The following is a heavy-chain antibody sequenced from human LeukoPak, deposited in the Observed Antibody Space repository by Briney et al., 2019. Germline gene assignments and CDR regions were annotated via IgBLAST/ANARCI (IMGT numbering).Heavy chain of an antibody. CDR1: GFTFSSFE. CDR3: ALYNWNSRRDLDY. CDR2: IKHDGSEK. J-gene: IGHJ4*02. V-gene: IGHV3-7*05. D-gene: IGHD1-7*01. Sequence: PGGSLRLSCAASGFTFSSFEMNWVRQAPGKGLDWVANIKHDGSEKYYVGSVKGRFTISRDNAKNSLYLQMNSLRAEDTAVYYCALYNWNSRRDLDYWGQGTLVTVSS.